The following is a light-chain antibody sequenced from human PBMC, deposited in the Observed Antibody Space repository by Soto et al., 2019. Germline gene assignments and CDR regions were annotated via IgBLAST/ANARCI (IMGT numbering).Light chain of an antibody. V-gene: IGKV2-28*01. CDR2: FGS. CDR1: QSLLHSNGFNC. J-gene: IGKJ4*01. Sequence: DIVMTQSPLSLPVTPGEPASISCRSSQSLLHSNGFNCLDWYLQKPGQSPQLLIFFGSNRASGVPDRFSGSASGTDFTLKISRVEAGDVGVYYCMQTLQTPLTFGGGTKVEIK. CDR3: MQTLQTPLT.